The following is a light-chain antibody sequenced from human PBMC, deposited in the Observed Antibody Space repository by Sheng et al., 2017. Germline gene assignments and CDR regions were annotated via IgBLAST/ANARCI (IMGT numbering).Light chain of an antibody. J-gene: IGKJ1*01. CDR1: QSISTW. V-gene: IGKV1-5*03. CDR2: KAS. CDR3: QQYNSYSRT. Sequence: DIQMTQSPSTLSASVGDRVTITCRASQSISTWLAWYQQKPGKAPKVLIYKASSLESGVPSRFSGSGSGTEFTLTISSLQPDDFATYYCQQYNSYSRTFGQGPRWK.